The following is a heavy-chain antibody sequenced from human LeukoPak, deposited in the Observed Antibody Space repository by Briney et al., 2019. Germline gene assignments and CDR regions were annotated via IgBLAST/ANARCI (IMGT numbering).Heavy chain of an antibody. V-gene: IGHV3-66*01. J-gene: IGHJ6*02. D-gene: IGHD3-10*01. CDR1: GFTVSSNY. CDR2: IYSGDST. CDR3: ARDLPLMVRGVIITYYYGMDV. Sequence: PGGSLRLSCAASGFTVSSNYMSRVRQAPGKGLEWVSVIYSGDSTYYADSVKGRFTISRDNSKNTLYLQMNSLRAEDTAVYYCARDLPLMVRGVIITYYYGMDVWGQGTTVTVSS.